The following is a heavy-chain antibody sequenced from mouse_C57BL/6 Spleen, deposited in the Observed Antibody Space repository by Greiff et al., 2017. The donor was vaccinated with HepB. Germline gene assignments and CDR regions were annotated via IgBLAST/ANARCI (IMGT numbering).Heavy chain of an antibody. CDR1: GYTFTDYN. J-gene: IGHJ3*01. V-gene: IGHV1-18*01. D-gene: IGHD2-2*01. CDR2: INPNNGGT. CDR3: AREGYGYDGWFAY. Sequence: VQLQQSGPELVKPGASVKIPCKASGYTFTDYNMNWVKQSHGKSLEWIGDINPNNGGTIYNQKFKGKATLTVDKSSSTAYMELRSLTSEDTAVYYCAREGYGYDGWFAYWGQGTLVTVSA.